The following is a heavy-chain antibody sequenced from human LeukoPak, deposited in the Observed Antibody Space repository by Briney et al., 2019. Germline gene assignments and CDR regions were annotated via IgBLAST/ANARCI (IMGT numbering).Heavy chain of an antibody. CDR2: ISGSGGST. J-gene: IGHJ6*03. CDR3: AKDLPGYSSSWYHFYMDV. Sequence: GGSLRLSCAASGFTFSSYGMSWVRQAPGKGLEWVSAISGSGGSTYYADSVKGRFTISRDNSKNTLYLQMNSLRAEDTAVYYCAKDLPGYSSSWYHFYMDVWGKGTTVTVSS. D-gene: IGHD6-13*01. CDR1: GFTFSSYG. V-gene: IGHV3-23*01.